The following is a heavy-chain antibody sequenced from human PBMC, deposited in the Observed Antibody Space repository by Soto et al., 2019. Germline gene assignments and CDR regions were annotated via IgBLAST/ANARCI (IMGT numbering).Heavy chain of an antibody. D-gene: IGHD3-10*01. Sequence: PSETLSLTCTVSGGSISSGGYYWSWIRQHPGKGLEWIGYIYYSGSTYYNPSLKSRVTISVDTSKNQFSLKLSSVTAADTAVYYCARDRGVGDYYYYGMDVWGQGTTVTVSS. V-gene: IGHV4-31*03. CDR2: IYYSGST. CDR3: ARDRGVGDYYYYGMDV. J-gene: IGHJ6*02. CDR1: GGSISSGGYY.